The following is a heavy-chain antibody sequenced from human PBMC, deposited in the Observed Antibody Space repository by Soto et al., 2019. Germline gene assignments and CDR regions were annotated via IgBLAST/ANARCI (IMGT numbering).Heavy chain of an antibody. J-gene: IGHJ4*02. Sequence: SETLSLTCTVSGGSISGYYWSWIRQPPGKGLEWIGYIHNSGNTNYNPSLKSRVTMSVDTSKNQLSLRLSSVTAADTAVYYCARQSTDDTNGYYCQFDYWGQGILVTVSS. CDR1: GGSISGYY. D-gene: IGHD3-22*01. V-gene: IGHV4-59*01. CDR3: ARQSTDDTNGYYCQFDY. CDR2: IHNSGNT.